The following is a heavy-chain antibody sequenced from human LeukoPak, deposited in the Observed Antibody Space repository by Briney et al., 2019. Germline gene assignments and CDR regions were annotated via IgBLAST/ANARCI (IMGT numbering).Heavy chain of an antibody. J-gene: IGHJ5*02. CDR3: ARDIAVAGTGNWFDP. CDR1: GGSISSGDYY. D-gene: IGHD6-19*01. Sequence: SQTLSLTCTVSGGSISSGDYYWSWIRQPPGKGLECIGYIYYSGSTYYNPSLKSRVTISVDTSKNQFSLKLSSVTAADTAVYYCARDIAVAGTGNWFDPWGQGTLVTVSS. V-gene: IGHV4-30-4*08. CDR2: IYYSGST.